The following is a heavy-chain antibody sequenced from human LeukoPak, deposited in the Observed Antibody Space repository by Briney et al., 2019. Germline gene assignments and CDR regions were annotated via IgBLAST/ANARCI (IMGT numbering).Heavy chain of an antibody. V-gene: IGHV3-9*01. J-gene: IGHJ4*02. CDR2: ISWNSGSI. CDR1: GFNFDDYA. CDR3: ARGAFHYYDSSGPDY. D-gene: IGHD3-22*01. Sequence: GRSLRLSCAASGFNFDDYAMHWVRQAPGKGLEWVSGISWNSGSIDYADSVKGRFTISRDNAKNSLYLQMNSLRAEDTAVYYCARGAFHYYDSSGPDYWGQGTLVTVSS.